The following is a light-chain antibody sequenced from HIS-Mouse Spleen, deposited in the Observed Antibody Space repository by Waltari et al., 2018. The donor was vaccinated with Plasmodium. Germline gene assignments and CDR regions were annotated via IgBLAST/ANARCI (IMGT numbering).Light chain of an antibody. J-gene: IGKJ1*01. CDR2: KAA. CDR3: QQYNSYSWT. V-gene: IGKV1-5*03. Sequence: DIQMTQSPSTLSASVGDRVTITCRASQSISSRLAWYQQKAGKAPTLLSYKAASLESGGPSRFSGSGSETEFTLTISVLQPGDFATYYCQQYNSYSWTFGQGTKVEIK. CDR1: QSISSR.